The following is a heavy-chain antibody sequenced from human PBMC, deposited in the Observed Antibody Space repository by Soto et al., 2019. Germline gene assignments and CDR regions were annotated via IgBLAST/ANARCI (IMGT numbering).Heavy chain of an antibody. J-gene: IGHJ6*02. V-gene: IGHV3-15*07. CDR2: INSKAYGGAT. D-gene: IGHD2-8*01. CDR1: GFIFSTAW. Sequence: PGGSLRLSCAASGFIFSTAWMNWVRQAPGKGLEWVGRINSKAYGGATEYAAPVKGRFTISRDDSKNTLYLQMNSLKTEDTAVYYCTTGDQQYCTNGVGYYYYYGMDVWGQGTTVTVSS. CDR3: TTGDQQYCTNGVGYYYYYGMDV.